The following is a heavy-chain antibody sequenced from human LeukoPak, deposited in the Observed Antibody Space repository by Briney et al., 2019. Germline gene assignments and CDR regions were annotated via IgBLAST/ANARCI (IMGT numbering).Heavy chain of an antibody. Sequence: GGSLRLSCAASGFTFSSYAMSWVRQAPGKGLEGVSAISGSGGSTYYADSVKGRFTISRDNSKNTLYLQMNSLRAEDTAVYYCEKDRSVEGYHYWGQGTLVTVSS. J-gene: IGHJ4*02. CDR3: EKDRSVEGYHY. D-gene: IGHD6-13*01. CDR1: GFTFSSYA. CDR2: ISGSGGST. V-gene: IGHV3-23*01.